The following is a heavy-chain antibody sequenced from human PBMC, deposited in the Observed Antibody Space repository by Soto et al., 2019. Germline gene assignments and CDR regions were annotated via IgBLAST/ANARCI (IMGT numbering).Heavy chain of an antibody. Sequence: PGGSLRLSCTASGFDFSTYSMNWVRQAPGKGLEWIAYVSMDSDTIHYADSVKGRFTISRDDAENSLYLQMNSLRDEDTATYYCARLYYAYVWGPGTTVPVSS. CDR1: GFDFSTYS. J-gene: IGHJ6*02. V-gene: IGHV3-48*02. D-gene: IGHD3-16*01. CDR2: VSMDSDTI. CDR3: ARLYYAYV.